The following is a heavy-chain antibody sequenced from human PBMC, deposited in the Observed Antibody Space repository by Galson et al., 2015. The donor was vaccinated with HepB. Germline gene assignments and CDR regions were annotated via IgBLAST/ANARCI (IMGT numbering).Heavy chain of an antibody. D-gene: IGHD6-19*01. CDR1: GFTFSTYW. CDR3: ARSRVERTVAGTFDS. CDR2: INSDGSST. Sequence: SLRLSCAASGFTFSTYWMHWVRQVPGKGLEWVARINSDGSSTTYANSVKGRFTISRDNVKNTLHLQVNSLRVDDTAVYYCARSRVERTVAGTFDSWGQGTLVTVSS. V-gene: IGHV3-74*01. J-gene: IGHJ4*02.